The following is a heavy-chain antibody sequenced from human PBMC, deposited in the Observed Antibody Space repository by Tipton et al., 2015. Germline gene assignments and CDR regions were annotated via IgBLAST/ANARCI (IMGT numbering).Heavy chain of an antibody. CDR2: LGAGAFSP. Sequence: GSLRLSCAASGFNFRANAMSWVRQAPGKGPEWVSALGAGAFSPYYADSVKGRFTISRDNSKDTVFLQMNSLRAEDSAVYYCATSPAFGYVGWYFDLWGRGTLVTVS. CDR3: ATSPAFGYVGWYFDL. V-gene: IGHV3-23*01. D-gene: IGHD5-12*01. CDR1: GFNFRANA. J-gene: IGHJ2*01.